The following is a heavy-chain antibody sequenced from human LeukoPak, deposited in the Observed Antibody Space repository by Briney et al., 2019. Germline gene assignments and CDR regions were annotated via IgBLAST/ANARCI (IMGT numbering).Heavy chain of an antibody. CDR1: GFTFSGYY. J-gene: IGHJ3*02. V-gene: IGHV3-11*01. Sequence: GGSLRLSCATSGFTFSGYYMSWMRQAPGKGLEWISYISSDGSIVYYADSVKGRFTISRDNSRNTLYLQMNSLRAEDTAVYYCAKGVLGCSSTSCYSAFDIWGQGTMVTVSS. CDR3: AKGVLGCSSTSCYSAFDI. D-gene: IGHD2-2*01. CDR2: ISSDGSIV.